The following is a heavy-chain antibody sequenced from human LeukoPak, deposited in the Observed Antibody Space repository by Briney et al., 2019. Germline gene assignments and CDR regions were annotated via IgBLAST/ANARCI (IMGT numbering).Heavy chain of an antibody. CDR3: ARDFSGEWEQLTGWWFDP. Sequence: EASVKVSCKASGYTFGTHWMHWVRQAPGQGLEWMGITNLSGDVRLYARKFQGRVTVTRDMSTRTVYMELSDLRPEDTAVYYCARDFSGEWEQLTGWWFDPWGQGTLVIVSS. CDR1: GYTFGTHW. CDR2: TNLSGDVR. V-gene: IGHV1-46*01. D-gene: IGHD1-26*01. J-gene: IGHJ5*02.